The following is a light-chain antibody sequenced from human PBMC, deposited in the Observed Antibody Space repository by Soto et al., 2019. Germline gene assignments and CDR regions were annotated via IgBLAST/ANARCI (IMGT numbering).Light chain of an antibody. V-gene: IGKV4-1*01. J-gene: IGKJ3*01. Sequence: IVMTQSPDSLAVSLGDRATINCKSSQSVLYRSDSKNYLAWYQLKPGQPPKLLIYWASARESGVPDRFSGSGSGTVFTLTINNLQAEDVAVYFCQQYYLAPLTFGPGTKVDI. CDR3: QQYYLAPLT. CDR2: WAS. CDR1: QSVLYRSDSKNY.